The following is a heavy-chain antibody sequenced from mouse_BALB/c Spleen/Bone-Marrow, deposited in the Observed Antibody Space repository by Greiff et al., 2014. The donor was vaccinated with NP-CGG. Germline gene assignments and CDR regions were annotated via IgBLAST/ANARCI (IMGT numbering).Heavy chain of an antibody. D-gene: IGHD1-2*01. J-gene: IGHJ1*01. CDR3: ARQGYGYVDFDV. CDR1: GFAFSSYD. V-gene: IGHV5-12-1*01. CDR2: VSSGGGST. Sequence: VQLQQSGGGLVKPGGSLKLSCAASGFAFSSYDMSWVRQTPEKRLEWVAYVSSGGGSTYYPDTVKGRFTISRDNAENTLYLQMSSLKSEDTAMYYCARQGYGYVDFDVWGAGTTVTVSS.